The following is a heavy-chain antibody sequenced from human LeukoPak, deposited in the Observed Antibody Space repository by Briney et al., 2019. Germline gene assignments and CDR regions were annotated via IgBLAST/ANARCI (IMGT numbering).Heavy chain of an antibody. CDR2: INPTSGAT. CDR3: ARVVRVDTAMVFDY. Sequence: GASVKVSCKASGYTFTDYYMHWVRQAPGQGLDWVGWINPTSGATNYAQKFQGRVTMTRDTSISTAYMELSRLRSDDTAVYYCARVVRVDTAMVFDYWGQGTLVTVSS. V-gene: IGHV1-2*02. D-gene: IGHD5-18*01. CDR1: GYTFTDYY. J-gene: IGHJ4*02.